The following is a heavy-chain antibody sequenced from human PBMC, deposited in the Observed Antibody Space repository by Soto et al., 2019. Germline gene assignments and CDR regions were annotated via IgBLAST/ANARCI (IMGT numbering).Heavy chain of an antibody. Sequence: LRLSCAASGFTFSDSYMSLIRQAPGKGLEWISYITFSGNTVYYADSLKGRFTISRDNAKNSLYLQMNRLRAEDTAVYYCARVSWREKYGMDVWGQGTTVTVSS. CDR2: ITFSGNTV. V-gene: IGHV3-11*01. CDR3: ARVSWREKYGMDV. CDR1: GFTFSDSY. J-gene: IGHJ6*02.